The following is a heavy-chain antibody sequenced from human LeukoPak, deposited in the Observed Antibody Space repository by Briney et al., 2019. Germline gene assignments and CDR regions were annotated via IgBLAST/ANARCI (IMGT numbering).Heavy chain of an antibody. V-gene: IGHV3-64*01. D-gene: IGHD6-13*01. CDR1: GFTFSSYA. Sequence: GGSLRLSCAASGFTFSSYAMHWVRQAPGKGLEYVSAISSNGGSTYYANSVKGRFTISRGNSKNTLYLQMGSLRAEDMAVYYCASLGYSRAYWGQGTLVTVSS. J-gene: IGHJ4*02. CDR3: ASLGYSRAY. CDR2: ISSNGGST.